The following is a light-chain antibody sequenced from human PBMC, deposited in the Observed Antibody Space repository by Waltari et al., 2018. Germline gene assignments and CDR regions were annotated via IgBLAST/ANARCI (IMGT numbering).Light chain of an antibody. V-gene: IGLV2-8*01. CDR2: EVS. CDR3: SSYAGSNNVV. Sequence: QSALTQPPSASGSPGQSVTISCTGTSSDVGGHNYVSWYQQHPGKAPKLMIYEVSKRPSGVPDRFSGSKSCNTASLTVSGLQAEDEADYYCSSYAGSNNVVFGGGTKLTVL. CDR1: SSDVGGHNY. J-gene: IGLJ2*01.